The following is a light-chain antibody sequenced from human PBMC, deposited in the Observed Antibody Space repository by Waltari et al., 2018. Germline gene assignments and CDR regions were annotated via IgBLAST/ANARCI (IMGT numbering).Light chain of an antibody. CDR3: QHYTSFSLT. J-gene: IGKJ4*01. V-gene: IGKV1-5*03. Sequence: DIKMIQSPSSLSASIGARVTFTCRASQSISSWLAWYQQKPGKAPKLLISKASTLESGVPSRFSGSGSETEFTLTISSLQPDDFATYYCQHYTSFSLTFGGGTTVEIK. CDR1: QSISSW. CDR2: KAS.